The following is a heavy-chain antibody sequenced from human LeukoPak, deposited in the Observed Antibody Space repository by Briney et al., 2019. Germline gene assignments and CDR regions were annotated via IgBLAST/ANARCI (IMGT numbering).Heavy chain of an antibody. CDR1: GFTVTSNY. CDR2: ISTGGST. V-gene: IGHV3-53*01. J-gene: IGHJ4*02. Sequence: PGGSLRLSCAASGFTVTSNYMSWVRQAPGKGLEWVSVISTGGSTYYADSVKGRFTISRDNSKNTLYLQMNSLRAEDTAVYYCARDSSLYGINYWGQGTLVTVSS. D-gene: IGHD2-2*01. CDR3: ARDSSLYGINY.